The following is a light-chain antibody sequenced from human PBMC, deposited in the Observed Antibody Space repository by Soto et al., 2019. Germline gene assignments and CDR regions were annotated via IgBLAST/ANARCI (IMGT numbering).Light chain of an antibody. J-gene: IGLJ2*01. CDR3: QSYDSSLRVV. V-gene: IGLV1-40*01. CDR2: ANF. CDR1: SSNIGAGYD. Sequence: QSVLTQPPSVSGAPGQRVTISCTGSSSNIGAGYDVHWYQQLPGTAPKLLIYANFNRPSGVPDRFSGSKSATSASLAITGLQAEDEADYYCQSYDSSLRVVFGGGTKVTVL.